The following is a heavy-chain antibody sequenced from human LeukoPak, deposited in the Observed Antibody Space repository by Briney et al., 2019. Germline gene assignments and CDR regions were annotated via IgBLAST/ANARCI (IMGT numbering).Heavy chain of an antibody. Sequence: SETLSLTCTVSGGSISSRSYYWGWIRQPPGKALEWIGSIYYSGSTYYNPSLKSRVTISVDTSKNQFSLKLSSVTAADTAVYYCASDLGYSSGWVAFDIWGQGTMVSVSS. V-gene: IGHV4-39*01. CDR2: IYYSGST. D-gene: IGHD6-19*01. CDR1: GGSISSRSYY. J-gene: IGHJ3*02. CDR3: ASDLGYSSGWVAFDI.